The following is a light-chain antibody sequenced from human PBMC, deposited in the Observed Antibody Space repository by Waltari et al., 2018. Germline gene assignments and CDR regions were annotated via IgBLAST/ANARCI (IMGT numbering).Light chain of an antibody. CDR3: QQYYSTPLT. J-gene: IGKJ4*01. Sequence: DIVMTQSPDSLAVSLGERATVHCKPSQSVLYSSKNKNYLAWYQPKPGQPPELLIHSASSRESGVPDRFSGSGSGTDFTLTISSLQAEDVAVYYCQQYYSTPLTFGGGTKVEIK. CDR2: SAS. CDR1: QSVLYSSKNKNY. V-gene: IGKV4-1*01.